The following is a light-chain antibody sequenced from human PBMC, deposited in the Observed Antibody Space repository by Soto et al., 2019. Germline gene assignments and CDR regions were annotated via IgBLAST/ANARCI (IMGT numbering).Light chain of an antibody. CDR3: SSYSSGATSIL. CDR2: DVS. CDR1: RTDIGTYDY. Sequence: QSALTQPASVSGSLGQSITIPCSGSRTDIGTYDYVSWFQQHPGKAPKLLIYDVSSRPSGIPHRFSGSKFANTAALTISGLQADAEAEYHCSSYSSGATSILFGGGTKLTVL. V-gene: IGLV2-14*03. J-gene: IGLJ2*01.